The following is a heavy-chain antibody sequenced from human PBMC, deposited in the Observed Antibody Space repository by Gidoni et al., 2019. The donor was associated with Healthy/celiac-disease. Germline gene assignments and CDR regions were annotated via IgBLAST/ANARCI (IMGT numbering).Heavy chain of an antibody. V-gene: IGHV1-2*06. J-gene: IGHJ6*02. CDR2: INPNSGGT. CDR3: AIAYYDFWSGYLGMDV. CDR1: GYTFTGYY. D-gene: IGHD3-3*01. Sequence: QVQLVQSGAEVKKPGASVKVSCKASGYTFTGYYMHWVRQAPRQGLEWMGRINPNSGGTNYAQKFQGRVTMTRDTSISTAYMELSRLRSDDTAVYYCAIAYYDFWSGYLGMDVWGQGTTVTVSS.